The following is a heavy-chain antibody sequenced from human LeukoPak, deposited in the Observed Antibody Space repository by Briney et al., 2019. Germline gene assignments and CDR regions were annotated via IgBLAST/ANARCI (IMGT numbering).Heavy chain of an antibody. CDR1: GFTFSSYG. J-gene: IGHJ4*02. CDR2: IRYDGSNK. V-gene: IGHV3-30*02. Sequence: PGRSLRLSCAASGFTFSSYGMHWVRQAPGKGLEWVAFIRYDGSNKYYADSVKGRFTISRDNSKNTLYLQMNSLRAEDTAVYYCAKDHCSSTSCFYFDYWGQGTLVTVSS. CDR3: AKDHCSSTSCFYFDY. D-gene: IGHD2-2*01.